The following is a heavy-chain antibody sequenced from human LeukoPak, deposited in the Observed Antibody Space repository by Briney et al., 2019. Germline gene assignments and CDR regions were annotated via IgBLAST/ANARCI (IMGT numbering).Heavy chain of an antibody. D-gene: IGHD6-6*01. CDR1: GFTFDDYA. V-gene: IGHV3-9*01. Sequence: GGSLRLSCAASGFTFDDYAMHWVRQAPGKGLEWVSGISWNSGSIGYADSVKGRFTISRDNAKNSLYLQMNSLRAEDTALYYCAKATYSSSSFNYFDYWGQGTLGTVSS. J-gene: IGHJ4*02. CDR3: AKATYSSSSFNYFDY. CDR2: ISWNSGSI.